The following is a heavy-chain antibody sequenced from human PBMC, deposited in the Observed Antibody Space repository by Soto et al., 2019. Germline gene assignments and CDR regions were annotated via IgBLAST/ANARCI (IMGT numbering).Heavy chain of an antibody. CDR3: AHIEGRYFNGGTCYPFDY. Sequence: QITLKESGTTLVKPTQTLTLTCTFSGFSLRTSGVGVGWIRQPPGKALEWLALIYWDDDKRYSPSLKSRLTITKDTSKNQVVLTMTNMDPVDTAIYYGAHIEGRYFNGGTCYPFDYWGQGTLVTVSS. V-gene: IGHV2-5*02. CDR1: GFSLRTSGVG. J-gene: IGHJ4*02. CDR2: IYWDDDK. D-gene: IGHD2-15*01.